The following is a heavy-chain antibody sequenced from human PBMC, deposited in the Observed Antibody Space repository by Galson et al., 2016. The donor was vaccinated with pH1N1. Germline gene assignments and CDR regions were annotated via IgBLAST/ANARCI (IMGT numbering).Heavy chain of an antibody. D-gene: IGHD3-10*01. CDR2: TSWSTGMK. Sequence: SLRLSCAGSGFSFNDYAMHWVRQPPGKGLEWITGTSWSTGMKGYVDSVKGRFTISRDNARNSLYLEMNSLRPEDTAFYYCAKDLGPFGSGSLAHWGQGILVTVSS. CDR1: GFSFNDYA. V-gene: IGHV3-9*01. CDR3: AKDLGPFGSGSLAH. J-gene: IGHJ5*02.